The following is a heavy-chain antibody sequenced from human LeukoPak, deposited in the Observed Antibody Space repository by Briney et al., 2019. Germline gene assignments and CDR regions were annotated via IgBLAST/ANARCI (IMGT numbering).Heavy chain of an antibody. J-gene: IGHJ4*02. Sequence: PGGSLRLSCAASGFTFSNYAMSWVRQAPGKGLEWVSAITGSGGGTYYADSVKGRFTISRDNSKNTLYLQMNSLRAEDTAVYYCAKWGDYDVLTGYHDPDYWGQGTLVTVSS. D-gene: IGHD3-9*01. CDR1: GFTFSNYA. CDR2: ITGSGGGT. CDR3: AKWGDYDVLTGYHDPDY. V-gene: IGHV3-23*01.